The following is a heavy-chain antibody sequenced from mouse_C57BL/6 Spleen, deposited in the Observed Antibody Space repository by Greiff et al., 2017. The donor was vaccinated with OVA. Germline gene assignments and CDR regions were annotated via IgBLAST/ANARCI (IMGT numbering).Heavy chain of an antibody. CDR2: IYPSDSET. Sequence: QVQLQQPGAELVRPGSSVKLSCKASGYTFTSYWMDWVKQRPGQGLEWIGNIYPSDSETHYNQKFEDKATLTVDKSSSTAYMQLSSLTSEDSAVYYCARWRLSWTFYYAMDYWGQGTSVTVSS. CDR1: GYTFTSYW. CDR3: ARWRLSWTFYYAMDY. V-gene: IGHV1-61*01. J-gene: IGHJ4*01.